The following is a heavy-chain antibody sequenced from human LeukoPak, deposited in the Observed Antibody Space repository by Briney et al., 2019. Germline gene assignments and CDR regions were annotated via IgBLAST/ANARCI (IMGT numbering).Heavy chain of an antibody. CDR2: ITSSDSIE. Sequence: GGSLRLSCAASGFTFSDYHMSWIRQAPGKGLEWVAYITSSDSIEYYADSVKGRFTISRDNAKNSLYLQMNSLRAEDTAVYYCARVVLPAAMPAIDWFDPWGQGTLVTVSS. CDR3: ARVVLPAAMPAIDWFDP. J-gene: IGHJ5*02. V-gene: IGHV3-11*04. CDR1: GFTFSDYH. D-gene: IGHD2-2*01.